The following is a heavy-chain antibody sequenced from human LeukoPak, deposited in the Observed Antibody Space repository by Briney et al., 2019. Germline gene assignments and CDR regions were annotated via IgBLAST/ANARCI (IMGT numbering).Heavy chain of an antibody. CDR1: GFTFSSYA. D-gene: IGHD6-13*01. J-gene: IGHJ4*02. Sequence: PGGSLRLSCAASGFTFSSYAMSWVRQAPGKGLEWVSTISGSGDSTYYADSVKGRFTISRDNSKNTLYLQMNSLRAEDTAVYYCAKLDGSSWLYYFDYWGQGTLVTVSS. V-gene: IGHV3-23*01. CDR3: AKLDGSSWLYYFDY. CDR2: ISGSGDST.